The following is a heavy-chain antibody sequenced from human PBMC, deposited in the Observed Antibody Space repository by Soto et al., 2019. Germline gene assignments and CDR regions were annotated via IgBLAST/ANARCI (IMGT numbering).Heavy chain of an antibody. CDR2: IIPIFGTA. Sequence: SLKVSCKASGGTFSSYAISWVRQAPGQGLEWMGGIIPIFGTANYAQKFQGRVTITADESTSTAYMELSSLRSEDTAVYYCASKGDSSGYIFDYWGQGTLVTVSS. CDR1: GGTFSSYA. D-gene: IGHD3-22*01. CDR3: ASKGDSSGYIFDY. J-gene: IGHJ4*02. V-gene: IGHV1-69*13.